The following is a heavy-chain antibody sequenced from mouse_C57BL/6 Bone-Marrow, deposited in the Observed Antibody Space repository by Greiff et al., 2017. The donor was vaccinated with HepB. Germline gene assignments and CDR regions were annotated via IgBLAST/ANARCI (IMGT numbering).Heavy chain of an antibody. CDR2: IYPGSGST. CDR3: ARSLRTVVATKYFDV. J-gene: IGHJ1*03. V-gene: IGHV1-55*01. CDR1: GYTFTSYW. Sequence: VQLQQPGAELVKPGASVKMSCKASGYTFTSYWITWVKQRPGQGLEWIGDIYPGSGSTNYNEKFKSKATLTVDTSSSTAYMQLSSLTSEDSAVYYCARSLRTVVATKYFDVWGKGTTVTVSS. D-gene: IGHD1-1*01.